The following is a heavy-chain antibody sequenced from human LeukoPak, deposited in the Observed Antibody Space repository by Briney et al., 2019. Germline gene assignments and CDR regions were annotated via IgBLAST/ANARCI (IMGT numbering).Heavy chain of an antibody. J-gene: IGHJ4*02. CDR3: ARDCSSTACQGPVLDF. CDR1: GYTFTSHY. V-gene: IGHV1-46*01. Sequence: ASVKVSCKASGYTFTSHYVHWVRQAPGQGPEWMGIIHPSGGNPRSTENFQGRVTMTRDTSTSTVYLELRSLTSQDTAVYYCARDCSSTACQGPVLDFWGQGTLVTVSS. D-gene: IGHD6-13*01. CDR2: IHPSGGNP.